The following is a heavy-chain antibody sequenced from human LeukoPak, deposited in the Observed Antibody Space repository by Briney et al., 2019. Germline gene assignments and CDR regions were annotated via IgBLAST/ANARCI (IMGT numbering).Heavy chain of an antibody. CDR1: GFTVSSNY. J-gene: IGHJ3*02. D-gene: IGHD3-10*01. Sequence: GGSLRLSCVASGFTVSSNYMSWVRQAPGKRREWVSIIYSGSRTYYADSVKGRFTISRDDSKNTLYFQLNSLRPEDTAVYYCAIRSTSGSWSALDIWGQGTMVTVSS. CDR2: IYSGSRT. V-gene: IGHV3-66*02. CDR3: AIRSTSGSWSALDI.